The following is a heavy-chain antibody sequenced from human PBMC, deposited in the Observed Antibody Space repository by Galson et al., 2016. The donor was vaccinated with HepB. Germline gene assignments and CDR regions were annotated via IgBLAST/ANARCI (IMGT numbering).Heavy chain of an antibody. CDR3: ARQSISRSFDY. J-gene: IGHJ4*02. CDR1: GGSIGSSDYY. V-gene: IGHV4-39*01. CDR2: IYHNGSA. Sequence: SETLSLTCTVSGGSIGSSDYYWGWVRQPPGKGLEWIGTIYHNGSAYYNPSLESRVTISVDTSKNHFSLKLNSVTAADTAVYYCARQSISRSFDYWGQGTLVTVSS.